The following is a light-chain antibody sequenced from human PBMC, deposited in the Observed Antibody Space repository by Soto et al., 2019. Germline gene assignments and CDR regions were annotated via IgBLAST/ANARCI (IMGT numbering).Light chain of an antibody. CDR3: QHYSNHPPI. Sequence: DIQMTQSPSSLSASVGDRVTITCQASQDINTYLSWYQQRPGKAPRLLIYDASDLETGVPSRFSGSGSGTNFTLTITSLRPEDFATYLCQHYSNHPPIFAPGTKVDIK. CDR1: QDINTY. J-gene: IGKJ3*01. V-gene: IGKV1-33*01. CDR2: DAS.